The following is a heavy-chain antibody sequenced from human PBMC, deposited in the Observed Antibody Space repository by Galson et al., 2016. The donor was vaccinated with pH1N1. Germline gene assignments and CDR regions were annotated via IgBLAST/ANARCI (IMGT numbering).Heavy chain of an antibody. V-gene: IGHV3-74*01. Sequence: SLRLSCAASGFTFSSHWMHWVRQAPGKGLVWVSRINGDGSSTSYADSVKGRFTISRDNARNTQYLQMDSLRAEDTAVYYCARETTISGVVMDFDSWGQGTQVTVSS. CDR2: INGDGSST. D-gene: IGHD3-3*01. J-gene: IGHJ4*02. CDR1: GFTFSSHW. CDR3: ARETTISGVVMDFDS.